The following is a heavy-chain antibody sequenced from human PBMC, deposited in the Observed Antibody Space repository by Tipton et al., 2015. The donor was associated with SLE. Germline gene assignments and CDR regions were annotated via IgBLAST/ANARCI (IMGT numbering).Heavy chain of an antibody. J-gene: IGHJ3*02. V-gene: IGHV4-59*01. CDR2: IYYTGTT. D-gene: IGHD3-22*01. CDR3: ARGGIFYHHDSSGRHAFDI. Sequence: TLSLTCPVSGGSISSYYWSWIRQPPGKGLEWIGYIYYTGTTNYNPSLKSRVTISVDTSRNHFSLTLTSVTAADTAVYYCARGGIFYHHDSSGRHAFDIWGRGTVVAVSS. CDR1: GGSISSYY.